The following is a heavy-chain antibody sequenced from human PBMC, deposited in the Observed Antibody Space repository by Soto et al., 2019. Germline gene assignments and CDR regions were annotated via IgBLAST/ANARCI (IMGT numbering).Heavy chain of an antibody. CDR3: AREYGDYRVIDH. J-gene: IGHJ4*02. D-gene: IGHD4-17*01. CDR2: INHSGST. V-gene: IGHV4-34*01. CDR1: GGSFSGYY. Sequence: QVQLQQWGAGLLKPSETLSLTCAVYGGSFSGYYWSWIRQPPGKGLEWIGEINHSGSTNYNPSLRSRVTLSVDTSKDQFALKLSSVTSADTAEYYCAREYGDYRVIDHWGQGTLVTVSS.